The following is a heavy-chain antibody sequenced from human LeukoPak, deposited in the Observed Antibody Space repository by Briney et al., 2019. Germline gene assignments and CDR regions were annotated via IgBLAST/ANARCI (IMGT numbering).Heavy chain of an antibody. D-gene: IGHD3-16*02. CDR1: GGTFSSYA. Sequence: SVKVSCKASGGTFSSYAISWVRQAPGQRLEWMGGIIPIFGTANYAQKFQGRVTITTDESTSTAYMELSSLRSKDTAVYYCARGLRLGELSSPGYWGQGTLVTVSS. CDR3: ARGLRLGELSSPGY. CDR2: IIPIFGTA. J-gene: IGHJ4*02. V-gene: IGHV1-69*05.